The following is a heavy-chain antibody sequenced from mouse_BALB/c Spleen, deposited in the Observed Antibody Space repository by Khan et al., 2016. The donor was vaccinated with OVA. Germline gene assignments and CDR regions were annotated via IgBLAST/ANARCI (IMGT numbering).Heavy chain of an antibody. CDR3: LRSLFYYGSAYEGFAY. D-gene: IGHD1-1*01. J-gene: IGHJ3*01. Sequence: MQLEESGPELVKPGASVKMSCKASGYTFTSYVMHWVKQKPRQGLEWIGYISPNSDGSKYNEKFRGKATLTSDKSSSTAYMALSSLTSEAPAVFYCLRSLFYYGSAYEGFAYWGQGTLVTVSA. CDR1: GYTFTSYV. V-gene: IGHV1S136*01. CDR2: ISPNSDGS.